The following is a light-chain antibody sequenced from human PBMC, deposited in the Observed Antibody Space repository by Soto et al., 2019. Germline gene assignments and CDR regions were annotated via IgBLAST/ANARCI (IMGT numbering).Light chain of an antibody. Sequence: EIVLTQSAGSLSLSPGERATLSYRASQSLSSTYLAWYQQKPGQAPRLLIYGASSRATGIPDRFISSGSATDFTLTISRLEPEDFAVYHCQQYGNSPPTFGGGTKVEI. V-gene: IGKV3-20*01. CDR3: QQYGNSPPT. J-gene: IGKJ4*01. CDR1: QSLSSTY. CDR2: GAS.